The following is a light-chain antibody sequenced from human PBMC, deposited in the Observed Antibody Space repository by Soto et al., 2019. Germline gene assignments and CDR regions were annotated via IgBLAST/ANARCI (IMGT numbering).Light chain of an antibody. CDR1: NIATKT. J-gene: IGLJ1*01. CDR3: QVWDSSVLHHV. V-gene: IGLV3-21*02. CDR2: DNS. Sequence: SYVLTQSPSVSVAPGQTARITCGGDNIATKTVHWFQQRPGQAPVLVVFDNSDRPSGIPERFSGSNSGATATLTISRVEAGDEADYYCQVWDSSVLHHVFGTGTKLTVL.